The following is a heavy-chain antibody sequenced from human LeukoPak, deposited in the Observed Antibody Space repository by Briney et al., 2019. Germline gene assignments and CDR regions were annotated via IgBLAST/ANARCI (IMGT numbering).Heavy chain of an antibody. CDR2: IRSKANNYAT. D-gene: IGHD5-12*01. CDR1: GFTFSGST. CDR3: IRHGDGGYDY. V-gene: IGHV3-73*01. Sequence: SGGSQRLSCAASGFTFSGSTIHWVRQASGKGLEWVGRIRSKANNYATAYAASVKGRFTISRDDSKNTASLQMNSLKNEDTAVYYCIRHGDGGYDYWGQGTLVTVSS. J-gene: IGHJ4*02.